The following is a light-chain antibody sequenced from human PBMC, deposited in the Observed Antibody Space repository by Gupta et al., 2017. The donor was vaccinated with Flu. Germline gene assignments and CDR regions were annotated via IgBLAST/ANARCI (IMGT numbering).Light chain of an antibody. V-gene: IGKV3-20*01. CDR3: LQDDKSPRT. J-gene: IGKJ1*01. CDR2: GTS. CDR1: QSVSVSN. Sequence: IVLRQSPCTLSLSPGESATLSCRASQSVSVSNLAWYQQRPGQSPRLLIYGTSQRAAGFPDRFSGSGAGTELTRTISRLEPEDFAMYYCLQDDKSPRTFGPGTKVEVK.